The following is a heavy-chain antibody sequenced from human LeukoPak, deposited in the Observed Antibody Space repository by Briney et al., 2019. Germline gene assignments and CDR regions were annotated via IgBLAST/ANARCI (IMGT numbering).Heavy chain of an antibody. D-gene: IGHD3-3*01. CDR3: AKIKDIKMRAPTIFGVVIPPYYYYGMDV. J-gene: IGHJ6*02. CDR1: GGSFSGYY. Sequence: SETLSLTCAVYGGSFSGYYWSWIRQPPGKGLEWIGEIYHSGSTNYNPSLKSRVTISVDKSKNQFSLKLSSVTAADTAVYYCAKIKDIKMRAPTIFGVVIPPYYYYGMDVGGQGTTVTVSS. CDR2: IYHSGST. V-gene: IGHV4-34*01.